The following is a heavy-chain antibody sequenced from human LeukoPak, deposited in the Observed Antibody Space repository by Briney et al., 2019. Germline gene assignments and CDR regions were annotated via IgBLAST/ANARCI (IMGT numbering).Heavy chain of an antibody. Sequence: SETLSLTCTVSGGSISSYYWSWIRQPPGKGLEWIGYLYYSGSTNYNPPLKSRVTISVDTSKNQFSLKLSSVTAADTAVYYCARVYRTVFDYWGQGTLVTVSS. V-gene: IGHV4-59*01. J-gene: IGHJ4*02. CDR1: GGSISSYY. CDR3: ARVYRTVFDY. CDR2: LYYSGST. D-gene: IGHD2/OR15-2a*01.